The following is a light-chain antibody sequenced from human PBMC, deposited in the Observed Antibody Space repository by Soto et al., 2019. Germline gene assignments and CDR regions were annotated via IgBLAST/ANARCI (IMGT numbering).Light chain of an antibody. V-gene: IGLV2-11*01. CDR2: GVS. Sequence: QSVLTQPRSVSGSPGQSVTISCTGTSSDVGGYNHVSWYQQHPGKAPKLMIYGVSKRPSGVPDRFSGSKSGNTAFLTISGLQAEDEADYYCCSYAGSYTLVFGGGTKLTVL. CDR1: SSDVGGYNH. J-gene: IGLJ2*01. CDR3: CSYAGSYTLV.